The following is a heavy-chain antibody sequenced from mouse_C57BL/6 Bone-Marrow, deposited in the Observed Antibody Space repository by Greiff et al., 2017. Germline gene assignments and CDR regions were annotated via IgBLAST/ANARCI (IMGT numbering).Heavy chain of an antibody. Sequence: EVHLVESGPELVKPGASVKISCKASGYSFTDYNMNWVKQSNGKSLEWIGVINPNYGTTSYNQKFKGKATLTVDQSSSTAYMQLNSLTSEDAAVYYFAPYYDGSSLYAMDYWGQGTSVTVSS. V-gene: IGHV1-39*01. D-gene: IGHD1-1*01. J-gene: IGHJ4*01. CDR3: APYYDGSSLYAMDY. CDR2: INPNYGTT. CDR1: GYSFTDYN.